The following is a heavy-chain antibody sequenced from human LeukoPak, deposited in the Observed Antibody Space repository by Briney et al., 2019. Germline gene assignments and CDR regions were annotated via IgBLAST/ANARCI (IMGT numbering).Heavy chain of an antibody. J-gene: IGHJ6*03. CDR3: ARIQQDYYYYYMDV. D-gene: IGHD5-18*01. Sequence: GGSLRLSCAASGFTFSSYAMSWVRQAPGKGLEWVSVIYSGGSTYYADSVKGRFAISRDNSKNTLYLQMNSLRAEDTAVYYCARIQQDYYYYYMDVWGKGTTVTISS. V-gene: IGHV3-53*01. CDR2: IYSGGST. CDR1: GFTFSSYA.